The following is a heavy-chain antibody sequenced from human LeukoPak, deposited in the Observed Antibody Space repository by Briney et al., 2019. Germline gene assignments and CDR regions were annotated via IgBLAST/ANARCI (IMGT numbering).Heavy chain of an antibody. V-gene: IGHV3-49*04. CDR2: IRSRAYGGTT. Sequence: PGGSLRLSCTASGFTFGDYAMSWVRQAPGKGLEWVGFIRSRAYGGTTEYAASVKGRFTISRDNSKSIAYLQMNSLNTEDTAVYYCCQNYGPGSYQPKSFDYWGQGTLVTVSS. CDR1: GFTFGDYA. J-gene: IGHJ4*02. D-gene: IGHD3-10*01. CDR3: CQNYGPGSYQPKSFDY.